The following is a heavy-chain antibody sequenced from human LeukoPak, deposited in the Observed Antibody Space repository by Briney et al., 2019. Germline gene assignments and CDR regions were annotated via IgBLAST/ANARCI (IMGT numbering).Heavy chain of an antibody. D-gene: IGHD1-26*01. V-gene: IGHV1-18*01. CDR3: ARSRKWELHGTDAFDI. J-gene: IGHJ3*02. CDR1: GYTFTSYG. Sequence: ASVKVSCKASGYTFTSYGISWVRQAPGQGLEWMGWISAYNGNTKYAQKLQGRVTMTTDTPTSTAYMELRSLRSDDTAVYYCARSRKWELHGTDAFDIWGQGTMVTVSS. CDR2: ISAYNGNT.